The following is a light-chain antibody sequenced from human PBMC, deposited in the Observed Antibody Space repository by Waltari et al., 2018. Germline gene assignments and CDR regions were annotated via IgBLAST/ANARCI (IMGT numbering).Light chain of an antibody. CDR2: DVS. J-gene: IGLJ1*01. V-gene: IGLV2-14*03. CDR3: TSYTSSATFV. CDR1: SGVVGGYDY. Sequence: QSALTQPASVSGSPGQSITISCPGTSGVVGGYDYVSWFQQHPGKAPKLMIYDVSKRPSGVSDRFSGSRSGNTASLTISGLQAEDESDFYCTSYTSSATFVFGTGTKVTVL.